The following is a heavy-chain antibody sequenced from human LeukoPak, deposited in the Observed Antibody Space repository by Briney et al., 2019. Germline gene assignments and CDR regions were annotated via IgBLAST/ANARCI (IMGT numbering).Heavy chain of an antibody. CDR1: GGTFSSYA. Sequence: SVKVSCKASGGTFSSYAISWVRQAPGQGLEWMGGIIPIFGTANYAQKFQGRVTITADESTSTAYMELSSLRSEDTAVYYCARGEDIVVVPAASRAMDVWGKGTTVTVSS. CDR3: ARGEDIVVVPAASRAMDV. J-gene: IGHJ6*03. CDR2: IIPIFGTA. D-gene: IGHD2-2*01. V-gene: IGHV1-69*01.